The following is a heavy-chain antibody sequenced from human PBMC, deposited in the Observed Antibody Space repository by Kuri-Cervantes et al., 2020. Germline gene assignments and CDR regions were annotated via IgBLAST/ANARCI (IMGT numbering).Heavy chain of an antibody. CDR1: GGSISSYY. Sequence: SETLSLTCTVSGGSISSYYWSWIRQPPGKGLEWIGYIYYSGSTNYNPSLKSRVTISVDTSKNQFSLKLSSVTAADTALFYCARIVTWHDAFDIWGQGTMVTVSS. V-gene: IGHV4-59*01. J-gene: IGHJ3*02. CDR3: ARIVTWHDAFDI. D-gene: IGHD3-16*01. CDR2: IYYSGST.